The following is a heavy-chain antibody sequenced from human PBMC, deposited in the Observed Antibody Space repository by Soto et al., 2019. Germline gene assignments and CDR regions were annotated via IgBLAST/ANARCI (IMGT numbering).Heavy chain of an antibody. J-gene: IGHJ3*02. CDR1: GGTFSSYA. CDR2: IIPIFGTA. Sequence: VKVSCKASGGTFSSYAISWVRQAPGQGLEWMGGIIPIFGTANYAQKFQGRVTITADESTSTAYMELSSLRSEDTAVYYCARDRLPGIAVAGVTTDAFDIWGQGTMVTVSS. V-gene: IGHV1-69*01. D-gene: IGHD6-19*01. CDR3: ARDRLPGIAVAGVTTDAFDI.